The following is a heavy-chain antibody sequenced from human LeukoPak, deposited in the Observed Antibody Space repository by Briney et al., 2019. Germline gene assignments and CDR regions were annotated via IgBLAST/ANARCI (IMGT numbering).Heavy chain of an antibody. CDR2: IYYSGTT. Sequence: SETLSLTCTVSGGSISRSSYYWGWIRRPPGKGLEWIGSIYYSGTTYSNPSLKSRVTISVDTSKNQFSLKLSSVTAADTAVYYCARGTGAYCGGDCYFDYWGQGTLVTVSS. CDR1: GGSISRSSYY. CDR3: ARGTGAYCGGDCYFDY. V-gene: IGHV4-39*01. D-gene: IGHD2-21*02. J-gene: IGHJ4*02.